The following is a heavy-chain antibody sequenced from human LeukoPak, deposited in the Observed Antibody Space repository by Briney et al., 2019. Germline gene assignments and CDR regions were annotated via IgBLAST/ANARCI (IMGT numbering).Heavy chain of an antibody. D-gene: IGHD3-22*01. V-gene: IGHV4-34*01. Sequence: PSETLSLTCAVYGGSFSGYYWTWLRPTPEKGLEWIGEMNPSGSTNYNLSLKSRVTISVDTSKNRCSLELSSVTAADTAVYYCARGRQDVTMIVVVMTAVSYYLDVWGKGTTVTVS. CDR1: GGSFSGYY. CDR2: MNPSGST. J-gene: IGHJ6*03. CDR3: ARGRQDVTMIVVVMTAVSYYLDV.